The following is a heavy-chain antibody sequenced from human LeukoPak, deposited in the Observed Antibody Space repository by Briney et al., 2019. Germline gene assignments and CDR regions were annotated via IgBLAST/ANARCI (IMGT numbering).Heavy chain of an antibody. CDR2: IDKKDNFYAT. CDR1: GFTFSGSA. V-gene: IGHV3-73*01. CDR3: TRDSGTYNWLDP. J-gene: IGHJ5*02. Sequence: GGSLKLSCAASGFTFSGSAIHWVRQSSGKGLEWVGHIDKKDNFYATTSAASVTGRFTISRDDSKNTAYLQLNSLKTEDTALYYCTRDSGTYNWLDPWGQGTLVTVSS. D-gene: IGHD1-26*01.